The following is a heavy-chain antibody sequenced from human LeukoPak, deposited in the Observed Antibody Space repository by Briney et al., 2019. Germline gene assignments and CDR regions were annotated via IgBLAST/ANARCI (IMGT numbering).Heavy chain of an antibody. D-gene: IGHD6-13*01. CDR2: IYWNDDK. Sequence: ESGPTLVKPTQTLTLTCTFSGFSLSTSGVGVGWIRQPPGKALEWLALIYWNDDKRYSPSLKSRPTITKDPSKNQVVLTMTNMDPVDTATYYCAHSRLGYSSSWSSPEYYFDYWGQGTLVTVSS. V-gene: IGHV2-5*01. J-gene: IGHJ4*02. CDR1: GFSLSTSGVG. CDR3: AHSRLGYSSSWSSPEYYFDY.